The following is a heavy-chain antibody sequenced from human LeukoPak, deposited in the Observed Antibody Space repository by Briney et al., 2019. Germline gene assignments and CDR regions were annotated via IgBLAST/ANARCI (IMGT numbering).Heavy chain of an antibody. D-gene: IGHD2-15*01. CDR3: ARGPRQEPSRIGSLWSDHQRPRVAGGGFDY. Sequence: PSQTLSLTCTVSGGSISSGSYYWSWIRQPAGKGLEWIGRIYTSGSTNYNPSLKSRVTISVDTSKNQFSLKLSSVTAADTAVFYCARGPRQEPSRIGSLWSDHQRPRVAGGGFDYWGQGTLVTVSS. J-gene: IGHJ4*02. V-gene: IGHV4-61*02. CDR2: IYTSGST. CDR1: GGSISSGSYY.